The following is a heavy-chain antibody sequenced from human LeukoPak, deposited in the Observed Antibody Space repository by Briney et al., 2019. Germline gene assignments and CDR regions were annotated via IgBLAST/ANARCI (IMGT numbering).Heavy chain of an antibody. CDR2: IYHSGST. Sequence: ASETLSLTWAVSGYSISSGYYWGWIRQPPGKGLEWIGSIYHSGSTYYNPSLKSRVTISVDTSKNQFSLRLSSVTAADTAVYYCARRWGWYFDYWGQGTLVTVSS. J-gene: IGHJ4*02. D-gene: IGHD3-16*01. CDR3: ARRWGWYFDY. V-gene: IGHV4-38-2*01. CDR1: GYSISSGYY.